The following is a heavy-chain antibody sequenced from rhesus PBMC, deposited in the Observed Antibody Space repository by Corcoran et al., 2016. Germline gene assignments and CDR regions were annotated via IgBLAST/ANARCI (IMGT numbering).Heavy chain of an antibody. J-gene: IGHJ4*01. Sequence: QVTLKESGPALVKPTQTLTLTCTFSGFSISTTGTGVGWTRQPPVQALECLATIYWNDSKYYSTSLRSRLTISKDTSKNQVVLTMTNMDPVDTATYYCAQLAAAGASVFDFWGQGVLVTVSS. V-gene: IGHV2-95*01. D-gene: IGHD6-25*01. CDR2: IYWNDSK. CDR1: GFSISTTGTG. CDR3: AQLAAAGASVFDF.